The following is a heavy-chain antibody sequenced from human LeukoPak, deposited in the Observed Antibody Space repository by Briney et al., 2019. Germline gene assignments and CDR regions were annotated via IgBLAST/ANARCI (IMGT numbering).Heavy chain of an antibody. V-gene: IGHV1-18*01. Sequence: ASVKVSCKASGYTFTSYGISWVRQAPGQGLEWMGWISAYNGNTNYAQKLRGRVTMTTDTPTSTAYMELRSLRSDDTAVYYCARDNSGSYYADAFDIWGQGTMVTVSS. CDR3: ARDNSGSYYADAFDI. D-gene: IGHD1-26*01. CDR2: ISAYNGNT. J-gene: IGHJ3*02. CDR1: GYTFTSYG.